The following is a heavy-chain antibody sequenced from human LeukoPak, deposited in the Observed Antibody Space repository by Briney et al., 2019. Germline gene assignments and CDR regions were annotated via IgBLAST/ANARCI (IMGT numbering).Heavy chain of an antibody. V-gene: IGHV3-74*01. Sequence: PGGSLRLSCAASGFTFSNAWMSWVRQAPGKGLVWVSRINSDGSSTSYADSVKGRFTISRDNAKNTMYLQMNSLRAEDTAVYYCARSHPNYYYYYYMDVWGKGTTVTISS. CDR2: INSDGSST. J-gene: IGHJ6*03. CDR3: ARSHPNYYYYYYMDV. CDR1: GFTFSNAW.